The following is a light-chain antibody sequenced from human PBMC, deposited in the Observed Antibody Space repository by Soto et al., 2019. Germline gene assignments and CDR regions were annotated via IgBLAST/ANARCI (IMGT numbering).Light chain of an antibody. CDR1: QSVSSY. CDR2: DAS. J-gene: IGKJ4*01. Sequence: EIVLTQSPATLSLSPGERAALSCRASQSVSSYLAWYKQKPGQAPRLLIYDASKRAPGIPARFTGSGSGTDFTLTISSLEPEDFAVYFCQQRSNGPSTFGGGTKVEI. CDR3: QQRSNGPST. V-gene: IGKV3-11*01.